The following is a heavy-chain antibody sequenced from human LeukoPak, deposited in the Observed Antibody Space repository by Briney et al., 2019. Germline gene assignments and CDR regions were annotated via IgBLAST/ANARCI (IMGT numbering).Heavy chain of an antibody. CDR2: IRSNSNTYAT. Sequence: GGSLRLSCAASGFTFSGSAIHWVRQASGKGLEWVGRIRSNSNTYATAYGASVKGRFTISRDDSKNTAYLQMNSLKTEDTAVYYCIRWMDNYGSGSYPSLDYWGQGTLVIVSP. V-gene: IGHV3-73*01. D-gene: IGHD3-10*01. CDR1: GFTFSGSA. CDR3: IRWMDNYGSGSYPSLDY. J-gene: IGHJ4*02.